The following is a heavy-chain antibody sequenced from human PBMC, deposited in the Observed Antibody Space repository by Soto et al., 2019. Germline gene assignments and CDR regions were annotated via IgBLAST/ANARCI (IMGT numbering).Heavy chain of an antibody. CDR1: GFSFPTYG. D-gene: IGHD5-18*01. V-gene: IGHV1-18*04. Sequence: QVQLVQSGAEVKNPGASVRVSCKASGFSFPTYGITWVRQAPGQGLEWMGWITASNGNTHYAQHLQGRVTMTTDTSTSTAYMELWRLSSDDTAVYYWARGNSYGSYWYFDLWGRGTLVTVSS. J-gene: IGHJ2*01. CDR2: ITASNGNT. CDR3: ARGNSYGSYWYFDL.